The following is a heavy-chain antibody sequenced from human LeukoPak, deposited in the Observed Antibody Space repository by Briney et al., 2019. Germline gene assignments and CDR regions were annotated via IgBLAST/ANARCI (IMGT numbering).Heavy chain of an antibody. CDR1: EFTFSNYA. D-gene: IGHD2-15*01. CDR3: ASLYCSRGSCAFDV. V-gene: IGHV3-23*01. J-gene: IGHJ5*02. Sequence: GGSLRLSCAASEFTFSNYAMNWVRQAPGKGLEWVSGISGGGGSTYYADSVKGRFTISKDNSENTVFLQMNSLRAEDTAMYYCASLYCSRGSCAFDVWGQGTLVTVSP. CDR2: ISGGGGST.